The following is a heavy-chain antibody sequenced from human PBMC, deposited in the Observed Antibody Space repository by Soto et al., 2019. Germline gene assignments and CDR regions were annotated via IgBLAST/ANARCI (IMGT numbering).Heavy chain of an antibody. CDR2: IIPIFGTA. Sequence: GASVKVSCKASGGTFSSYAISWVRQAPGQGLEWMGGIIPIFGTANYAQKFQGRVTITADESTSTAYMELSSLRSEDTAVYYCARRAGDYYDSSGYYYGYWGQGTLVTVSS. V-gene: IGHV1-69*13. D-gene: IGHD3-22*01. J-gene: IGHJ4*02. CDR1: GGTFSSYA. CDR3: ARRAGDYYDSSGYYYGY.